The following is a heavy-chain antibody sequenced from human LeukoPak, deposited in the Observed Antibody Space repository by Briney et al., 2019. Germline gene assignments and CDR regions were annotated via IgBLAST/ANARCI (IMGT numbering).Heavy chain of an antibody. Sequence: GGSLRLSCAASGFTFSSYAMSWVRQAPGKGLEWVSAISGSGGSTYYADSVKGRFTISRDNSKNTLYLQMNSLRTEDTAVYYCAKGRIQLWLNYFEYWGQGTLVTVSS. CDR2: ISGSGGST. CDR1: GFTFSSYA. V-gene: IGHV3-23*01. CDR3: AKGRIQLWLNYFEY. D-gene: IGHD5-18*01. J-gene: IGHJ4*02.